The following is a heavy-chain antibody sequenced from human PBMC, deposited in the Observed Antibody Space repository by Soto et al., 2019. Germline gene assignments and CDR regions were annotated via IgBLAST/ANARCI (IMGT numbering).Heavy chain of an antibody. D-gene: IGHD2-21*02. CDR3: ARQRTVPHTFDY. CDR1: GGSVSSGDYY. Sequence: LSLTCTVSGGSVSSGDYYWTWIRQPPGKGLEWIGNIYYSGSTNYSPSLKSRVTISLDTSNNQFSLKLRSVTAADTAVYYCARQRTVPHTFDYWGQGTPITVPS. V-gene: IGHV4-61*08. CDR2: IYYSGST. J-gene: IGHJ4*02.